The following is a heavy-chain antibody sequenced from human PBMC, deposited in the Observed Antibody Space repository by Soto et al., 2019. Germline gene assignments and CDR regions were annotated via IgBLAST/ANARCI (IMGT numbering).Heavy chain of an antibody. CDR1: GFTFSSYA. Sequence: PGGSLRLSCAASGFTFSSYAMSWVRQAPGKGLEWVSAISGSGGSTYYADSVEGRFTISRDNSKNTLYLQMNSLRAEDTAVYYCAKPRTDSSGWSFDYWGQGTLVTVSS. CDR3: AKPRTDSSGWSFDY. D-gene: IGHD6-19*01. CDR2: ISGSGGST. V-gene: IGHV3-23*01. J-gene: IGHJ4*02.